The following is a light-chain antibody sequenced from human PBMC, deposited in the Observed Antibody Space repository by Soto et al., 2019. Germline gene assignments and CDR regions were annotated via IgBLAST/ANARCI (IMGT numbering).Light chain of an antibody. V-gene: IGLV1-40*01. CDR2: GNN. CDR3: QSYATGLSVLYV. CDR1: SSNIGAGYD. J-gene: IGLJ1*01. Sequence: QSVLTQPPSVSGAPGQRVTISCTGSSSNIGAGYDVHWYQQLPGTAPKLLIYGNNNRPSGVPDRLSGSKSGTSASLAVTRLQAEDEADYYCQSYATGLSVLYVFGTGTKVTVL.